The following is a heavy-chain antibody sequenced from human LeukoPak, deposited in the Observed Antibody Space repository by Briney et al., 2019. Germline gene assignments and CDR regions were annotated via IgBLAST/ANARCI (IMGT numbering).Heavy chain of an antibody. J-gene: IGHJ5*02. V-gene: IGHV4-39*07. CDR3: ASHLDIVDNWFDP. CDR1: GGSISSSSYY. Sequence: SETLSLTCTVSGGSISSSSYYWGWIRQPPGKGLEWIGSIYYSGSTYYNPSLKSRVTISVDTSKNQFSLKLSSVTAADTAVYYCASHLDIVDNWFDPWGQGTLVTVSS. CDR2: IYYSGST. D-gene: IGHD2-15*01.